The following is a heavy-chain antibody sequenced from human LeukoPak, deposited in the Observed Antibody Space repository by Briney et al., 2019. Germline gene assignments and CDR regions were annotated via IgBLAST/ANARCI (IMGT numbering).Heavy chain of an antibody. CDR3: ARGKGRTGFDY. D-gene: IGHD1-1*01. V-gene: IGHV1-2*02. Sequence: ASAKVSCRASGYTFTGYYMHWVRQAPGQGLEWMGWINPNSGGTNYAQKFQGRVSMTGDTSISTAYMELSRLRSDDTAVYYCARGKGRTGFDYWGQGTLVTVSS. J-gene: IGHJ4*02. CDR1: GYTFTGYY. CDR2: INPNSGGT.